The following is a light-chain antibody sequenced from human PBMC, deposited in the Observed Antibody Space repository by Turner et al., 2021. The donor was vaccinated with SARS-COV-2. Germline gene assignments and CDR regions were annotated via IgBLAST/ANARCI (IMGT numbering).Light chain of an antibody. CDR3: QQYYSTPFT. J-gene: IGKJ3*01. CDR2: WAS. Sequence: DIVMTQSPDSLAASLGERATINCKSSQSVLYRSNNKNYLAWYQHKPGQPPKLLIYWASTRESGVPDRFSGSGSGTDFTLTISSLQAEDVAVYYCQQYYSTPFTFGPGTTVDIK. CDR1: QSVLYRSNNKNY. V-gene: IGKV4-1*01.